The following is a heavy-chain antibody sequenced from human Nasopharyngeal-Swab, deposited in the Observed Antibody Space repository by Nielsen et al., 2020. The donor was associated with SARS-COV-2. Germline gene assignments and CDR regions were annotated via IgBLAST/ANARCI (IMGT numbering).Heavy chain of an antibody. CDR3: ARLGTESYHYYSLDV. J-gene: IGHJ6*02. V-gene: IGHV3-21*01. CDR2: ISSSSNYI. Sequence: GESLKISCVTSGFTFNIYSMHWVRQAPGKGLEWVSSISSSSNYIYYGDSVKGRFTISRDNTQKSLYLEMNSLRVEDTAAYYCARLGTESYHYYSLDVWGQGTTVTVSS. CDR1: GFTFNIYS. D-gene: IGHD1-1*01.